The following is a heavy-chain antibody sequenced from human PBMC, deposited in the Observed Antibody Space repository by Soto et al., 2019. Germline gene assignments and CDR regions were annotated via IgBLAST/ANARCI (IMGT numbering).Heavy chain of an antibody. Sequence: ESLKISCKGSGYSFTSYWIGWVRQMPGKGLEWMGIIYPGDSDTRYSPSFQGQVTISADKSISTAYLQWSSLKASDTAMYYCARQYSSSWYYMDVWGKGTTVTVSS. CDR2: IYPGDSDT. J-gene: IGHJ6*03. D-gene: IGHD6-13*01. V-gene: IGHV5-51*01. CDR1: GYSFTSYW. CDR3: ARQYSSSWYYMDV.